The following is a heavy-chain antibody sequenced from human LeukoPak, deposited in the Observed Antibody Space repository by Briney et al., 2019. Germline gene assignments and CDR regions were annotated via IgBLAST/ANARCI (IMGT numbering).Heavy chain of an antibody. J-gene: IGHJ6*02. CDR3: ARDLVTMVRGPGDSWYYGMDV. V-gene: IGHV3-21*01. CDR1: GFTFSSYS. Sequence: GGSLRLSCAASGFTFSSYSMNWVRQAPGKGLEWVSSISSSSSYIYYADSVKGRFTISRDNAKNSLYLQMNSLRAEDTAVYYCARDLVTMVRGPGDSWYYGMDVWGQGTTVTVSS. CDR2: ISSSSSYI. D-gene: IGHD3-10*01.